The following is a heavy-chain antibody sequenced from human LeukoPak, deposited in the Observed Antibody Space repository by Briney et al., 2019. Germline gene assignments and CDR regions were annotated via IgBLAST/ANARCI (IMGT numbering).Heavy chain of an antibody. J-gene: IGHJ6*02. V-gene: IGHV1-69*02. CDR3: AGVRGPGIVATINYYYGMDV. Sequence: GASVKVSCKASGYTFSSYHIHWVRQAPGQGLEWMGRIIPILGIADYAQKFQGRVTITADKSTSTAYMELSSLRSEDTAVYYCAGVRGPGIVATINYYYGMDVWGQGTTVTVSS. CDR1: GYTFSSYH. D-gene: IGHD5-12*01. CDR2: IIPILGIA.